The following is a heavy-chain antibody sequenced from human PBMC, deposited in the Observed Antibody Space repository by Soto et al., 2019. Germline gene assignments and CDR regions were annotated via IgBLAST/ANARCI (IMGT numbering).Heavy chain of an antibody. V-gene: IGHV3-30-3*01. CDR2: ISYDGSNK. Sequence: QVQLVESGGGVVQPGRSLRLSCAASGFTFSSYAMHWVRQAPGKGLEWVAVISYDGSNKYYADSVKGRFTISRDNPNNTLYLQMNSMRADDTAVYYCAIPIAAAGTVDYWGQGTLVTVSS. J-gene: IGHJ4*02. D-gene: IGHD6-13*01. CDR1: GFTFSSYA. CDR3: AIPIAAAGTVDY.